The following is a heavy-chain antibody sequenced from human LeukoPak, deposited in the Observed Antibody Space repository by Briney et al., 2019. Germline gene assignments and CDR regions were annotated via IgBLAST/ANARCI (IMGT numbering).Heavy chain of an antibody. Sequence: PSETLSLTCTVSGGSISSGSYYWSWIRQPAGKGLEWIGRIYSSGSTNYNPSLKSRVTISLDTSKNQFSLKLNSVTAADTAVYFCARGGYYGSGNDFRFDPWGQGTLVTVSS. CDR3: ARGGYYGSGNDFRFDP. V-gene: IGHV4-61*02. D-gene: IGHD3-10*01. CDR2: IYSSGST. J-gene: IGHJ5*02. CDR1: GGSISSGSYY.